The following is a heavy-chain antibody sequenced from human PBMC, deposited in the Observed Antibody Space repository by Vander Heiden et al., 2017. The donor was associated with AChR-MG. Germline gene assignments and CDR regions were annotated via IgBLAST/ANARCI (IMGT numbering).Heavy chain of an antibody. CDR1: GFPFSSYW. J-gene: IGHJ4*02. D-gene: IGHD3-16*01. Sequence: EVQLVESGGGLFQTGGSLRLSCAACGFPFSSYWMSWVRQAPGKGLEWVANIKQDGSEKYYVDSVKGRFTISRDNAKNSLYLQMNSLRAEDTAVYYCARGGTTPSDFDYWGQGTLVTVSS. CDR2: IKQDGSEK. CDR3: ARGGTTPSDFDY. V-gene: IGHV3-7*01.